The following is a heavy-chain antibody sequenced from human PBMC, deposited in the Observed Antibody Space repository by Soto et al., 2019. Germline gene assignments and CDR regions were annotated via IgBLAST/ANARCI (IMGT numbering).Heavy chain of an antibody. Sequence: EVQLVESGGGVVQPGGSLRLSCAASGFTFSSYWMHWVRQVPGKGLVWVSRINSDGSSTSYADSVKGRFTISRDNAKNTVYLHMNSLRADDTAVYYCAREGCSGGSCHPYYYYYGLDVWGQGTTVTVSS. J-gene: IGHJ6*02. V-gene: IGHV3-74*01. CDR2: INSDGSST. CDR3: AREGCSGGSCHPYYYYYGLDV. CDR1: GFTFSSYW. D-gene: IGHD2-15*01.